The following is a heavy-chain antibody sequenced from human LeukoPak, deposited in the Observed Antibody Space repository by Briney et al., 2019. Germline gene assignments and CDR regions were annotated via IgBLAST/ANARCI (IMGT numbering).Heavy chain of an antibody. V-gene: IGHV4-34*01. CDR1: GGSFSGYY. CDR3: ARTRIAAAGKGWFDP. CDR2: INHSGST. J-gene: IGHJ5*02. D-gene: IGHD6-13*01. Sequence: SETLSLTCAVYGGSFSGYYWSWIRQPPGKGLEWIGEINHSGSTNYNPSLKSRVTISVDTSKNQFSLKLSSVTAADTAVYYCARTRIAAAGKGWFDPWGQGTLSPSPQ.